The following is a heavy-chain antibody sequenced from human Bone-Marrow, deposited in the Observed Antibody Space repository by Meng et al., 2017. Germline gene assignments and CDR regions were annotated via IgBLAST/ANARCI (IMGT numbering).Heavy chain of an antibody. CDR2: INWNGGST. Sequence: GESLKISCAASGFTFDDYGMSWVRQAPGKGLEWVSGINWNGGSTGYADSVKGRFTISRDNAKNSLYLQMNSLRAEDTALDYCARLPSHLKDAFDIWGQGTMVTVSS. V-gene: IGHV3-20*04. CDR1: GFTFDDYG. J-gene: IGHJ3*02. CDR3: ARLPSHLKDAFDI.